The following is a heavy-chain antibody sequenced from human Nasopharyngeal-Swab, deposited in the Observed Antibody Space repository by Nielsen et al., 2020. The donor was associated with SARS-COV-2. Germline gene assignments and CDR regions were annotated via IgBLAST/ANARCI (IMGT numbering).Heavy chain of an antibody. CDR3: ARSPHYYYYMDV. J-gene: IGHJ6*03. V-gene: IGHV4-39*01. Sequence: WIPQPPGKGLQWIGSVYYTGSTYYNPSLKSRVTISVDTSQNQFSLKLRSATAADTAVYYCARSPHYYYYMDVWGTGTTVTVSS. CDR2: VYYTGST.